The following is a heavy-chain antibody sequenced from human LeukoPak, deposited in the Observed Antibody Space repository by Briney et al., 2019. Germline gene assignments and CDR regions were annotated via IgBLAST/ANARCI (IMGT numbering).Heavy chain of an antibody. Sequence: PSETLSLTCTVSGGSISSSSYYWGWIRQPPGKGLEWIGSIYYSGSTYYNPSLKSRVTISVDTSKNQFPLKLSSVTAADTAVYYCASHDYSNLYYYYYMDVWGKGTTVTVSS. CDR1: GGSISSSSYY. D-gene: IGHD4-11*01. CDR2: IYYSGST. J-gene: IGHJ6*03. CDR3: ASHDYSNLYYYYYMDV. V-gene: IGHV4-39*01.